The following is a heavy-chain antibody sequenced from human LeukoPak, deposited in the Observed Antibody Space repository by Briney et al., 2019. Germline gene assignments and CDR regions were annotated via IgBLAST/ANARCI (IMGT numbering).Heavy chain of an antibody. Sequence: GGSLRLSCAASGFTFSSYAMHWVRQAPGKGLEWVAVISYDGSNKYYADSVKGRFTISRDNSKNTLFLQMNSLRAEDTAVYYCAKCRDLWLAYFDYWGQGTLVTVSS. CDR1: GFTFSSYA. D-gene: IGHD6-19*01. J-gene: IGHJ4*02. CDR2: ISYDGSNK. CDR3: AKCRDLWLAYFDY. V-gene: IGHV3-30*04.